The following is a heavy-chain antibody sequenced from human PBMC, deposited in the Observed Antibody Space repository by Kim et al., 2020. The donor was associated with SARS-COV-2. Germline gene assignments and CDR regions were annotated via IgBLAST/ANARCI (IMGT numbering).Heavy chain of an antibody. V-gene: IGHV3-74*01. J-gene: IGHJ4*02. D-gene: IGHD1-1*01. CDR2: GT. Sequence: GTHYSDSVKGRFTVSRNNAKHTLYLRLDRLRVEDTAVYYCARDPYTTGDYWGQGALVTVSS. CDR3: ARDPYTTGDY.